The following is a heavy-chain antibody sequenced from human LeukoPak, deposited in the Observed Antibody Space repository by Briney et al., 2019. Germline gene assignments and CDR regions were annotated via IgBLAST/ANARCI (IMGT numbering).Heavy chain of an antibody. CDR3: AKDLAGLQWLAPCFDY. Sequence: GRSLRLSCAASGLTFSSYGMHWVRQAPGKGLEWVAVISYHGSDTFYADSVKGRFTISRDNSKNTLYLQMNSLRVEDTAVYYCAKDLAGLQWLAPCFDYWGQGTLVTVSS. J-gene: IGHJ4*02. V-gene: IGHV3-30*18. CDR2: ISYHGSDT. CDR1: GLTFSSYG. D-gene: IGHD6-19*01.